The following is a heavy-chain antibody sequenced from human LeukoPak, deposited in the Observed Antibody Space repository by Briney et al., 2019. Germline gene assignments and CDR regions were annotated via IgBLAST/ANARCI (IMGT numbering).Heavy chain of an antibody. CDR3: AKDTFGGSGSYIGRPDY. CDR2: ISWDGGST. J-gene: IGHJ4*02. CDR1: GFTFDDYA. Sequence: GGSLRLSCAASGFTFDDYAMHCVRQAPGKGLEWVSLISWDGGSTYYADSVKGRFTISRDNSKNSLYLQMNSLRAEDTALYYCAKDTFGGSGSYIGRPDYWGQGTLVTVSS. V-gene: IGHV3-43D*03. D-gene: IGHD3-10*01.